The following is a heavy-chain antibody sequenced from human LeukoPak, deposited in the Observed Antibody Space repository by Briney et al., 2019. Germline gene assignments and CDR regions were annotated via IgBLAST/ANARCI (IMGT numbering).Heavy chain of an antibody. CDR3: ARDGSKWNFDY. Sequence: ASVTVSCKASGYTFSGYYMHWVRQAPGQGLEWVGWINPNSGGTNYAQKFQGRVTITRDTSTTTVYLVLSSLRSEDTAVYYCARDGSKWNFDYWGQGTLVTVSS. CDR1: GYTFSGYY. D-gene: IGHD6-13*01. V-gene: IGHV1-2*02. J-gene: IGHJ4*02. CDR2: INPNSGGT.